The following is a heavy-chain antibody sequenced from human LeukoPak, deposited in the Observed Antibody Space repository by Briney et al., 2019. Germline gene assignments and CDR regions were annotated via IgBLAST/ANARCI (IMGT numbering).Heavy chain of an antibody. Sequence: PGGSLRLSCAASGFTFDDYAMHWVRQAPGKGLEWVSLISWDGGSTYYADSVKGRLTISRDNSKNSLYLQMNSLRAGDTALYYCAKDTGGYYYGMDVWGKGTTVTVSS. J-gene: IGHJ6*04. D-gene: IGHD3-10*01. V-gene: IGHV3-43D*04. CDR2: ISWDGGST. CDR1: GFTFDDYA. CDR3: AKDTGGYYYGMDV.